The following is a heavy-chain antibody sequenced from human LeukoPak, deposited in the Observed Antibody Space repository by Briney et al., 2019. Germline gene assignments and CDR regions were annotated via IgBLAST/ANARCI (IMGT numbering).Heavy chain of an antibody. V-gene: IGHV4-59*01. J-gene: IGHJ6*03. CDR3: ARGRYYDSSGYRPYYYYYYMDV. D-gene: IGHD3-22*01. CDR2: IYYSGST. Sequence: SETLSLTCTVSGGSISDYYWSWIRQPPGMGLEWIGYIYYSGSTKYDPSLRSRVTISVDTSKNQFSLKVNSVTAADTAVYYCARGRYYDSSGYRPYYYYYYMDVWGKGTTVTVSS. CDR1: GGSISDYY.